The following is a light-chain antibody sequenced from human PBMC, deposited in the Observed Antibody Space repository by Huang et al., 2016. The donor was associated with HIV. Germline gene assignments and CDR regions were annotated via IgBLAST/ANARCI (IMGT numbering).Light chain of an antibody. CDR1: QTIDKQ. J-gene: IGKJ1*01. CDR3: QHGYVTPWT. Sequence: DIQMTQSPSSLSASVGDRVTITCRASQTIDKQLNWYQQKPGKAPKLLISVASSLQSGVPSRFSGGGSGTFFTLTTNGLQPEDSASYYCQHGYVTPWTFGQGIKVEIK. V-gene: IGKV1-39*01. CDR2: VAS.